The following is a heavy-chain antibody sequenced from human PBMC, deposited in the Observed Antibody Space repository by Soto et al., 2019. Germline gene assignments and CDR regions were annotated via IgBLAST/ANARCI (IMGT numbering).Heavy chain of an antibody. D-gene: IGHD3-16*02. CDR2: INPNSGGT. CDR3: ARESDYVWGSYRYCPYFQH. V-gene: IGHV1-2*04. CDR1: GYTFTGYY. Sequence: QVQLVQSGAEVKKPGASVKVSCKASGYTFTGYYMHWVRQAPGQGLEGMGWINPNSGGTNYAQKFQGWVTMTRDTSISTSYMELSRLRSDDTAVYYCARESDYVWGSYRYCPYFQHWGQGTLVTVSS. J-gene: IGHJ1*01.